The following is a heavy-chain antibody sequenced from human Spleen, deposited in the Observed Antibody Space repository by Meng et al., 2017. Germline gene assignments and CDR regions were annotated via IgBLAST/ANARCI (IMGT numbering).Heavy chain of an antibody. Sequence: VQPQQWGAGLLKSSETLSLTCVVSGGSFSDYYWSWIRQPPGKGLEWIGEINHSGSTNYNPSLKSRVTISVDTSKNQFSLKLSSVTAADTAVYYCARGPTTMAHDFNYWGQGALVTVSS. D-gene: IGHD4-11*01. CDR2: INHSGST. CDR1: GGSFSDYY. V-gene: IGHV4-34*01. CDR3: ARGPTTMAHDFNY. J-gene: IGHJ4*02.